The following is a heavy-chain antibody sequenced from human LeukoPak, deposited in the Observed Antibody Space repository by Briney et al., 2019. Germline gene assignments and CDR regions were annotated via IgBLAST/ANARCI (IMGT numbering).Heavy chain of an antibody. J-gene: IGHJ2*01. CDR1: EFNDSNNY. D-gene: IGHD4-23*01. Sequence: PGGSLRLFCVASEFNDSNNYMSWVRQAPGKGLEWVSVMYGSGATYYAASMTGRFTISRDNSKNTLYLQMNSLRGDDTAVYYCARFYGGFANKWHFDLWGRGTLLTASS. CDR2: MYGSGAT. CDR3: ARFYGGFANKWHFDL. V-gene: IGHV3-53*01.